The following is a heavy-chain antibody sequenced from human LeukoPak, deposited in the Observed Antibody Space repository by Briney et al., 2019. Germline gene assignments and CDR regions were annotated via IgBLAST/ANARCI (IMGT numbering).Heavy chain of an antibody. CDR2: INPNSGGT. V-gene: IGHV1-2*02. J-gene: IGHJ5*02. Sequence: ASVKVSCKASGYTFTGYYIHWVRQAPGQGLEWMGWINPNSGGTSYAQKFQGRVTMTRDTSISTAYMELSRLRSDDTAVYYCASDYGDYASSGWFDPWGQGTLVTVSS. CDR3: ASDYGDYASSGWFDP. D-gene: IGHD4-17*01. CDR1: GYTFTGYY.